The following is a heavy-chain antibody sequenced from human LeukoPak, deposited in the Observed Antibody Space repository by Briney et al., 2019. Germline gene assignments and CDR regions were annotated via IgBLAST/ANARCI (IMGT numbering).Heavy chain of an antibody. CDR2: INHSGST. J-gene: IGHJ4*02. V-gene: IGHV4-34*01. CDR1: GGSFSGYY. D-gene: IGHD1-26*01. CDR3: ASRGVGATTGFDY. Sequence: PSETLSLTCAVYGGSFSGYYWSWIRQPPGKGLEWIGEINHSGSTNYNPSLKSRVTISVDTSKNQFSLKLSSVTAADTAVYYCASRGVGATTGFDYWGQGTLVTVSS.